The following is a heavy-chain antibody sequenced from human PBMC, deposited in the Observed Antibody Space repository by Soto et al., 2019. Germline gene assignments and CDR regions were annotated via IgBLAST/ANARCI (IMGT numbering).Heavy chain of an antibody. V-gene: IGHV3-30-3*01. J-gene: IGHJ4*02. D-gene: IGHD6-19*01. CDR1: GFTFSSYA. CDR3: ARDWSDSSGWYGYFDY. Sequence: GSLRLSCAASGFTFSSYAMHWFRQAPGKGLEWVAVISYDGSNKYYADSVKGRFTISRDNSKNTLYLQMNSLRAEDTAVYYCARDWSDSSGWYGYFDYWGQGTLVTVSS. CDR2: ISYDGSNK.